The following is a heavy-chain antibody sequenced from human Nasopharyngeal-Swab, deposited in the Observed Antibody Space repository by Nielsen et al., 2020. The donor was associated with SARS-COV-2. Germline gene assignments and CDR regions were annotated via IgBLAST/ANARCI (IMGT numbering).Heavy chain of an antibody. Sequence: TRSLTCTVSGGSISSGGYYWSWIRQHPGKGLEWIGYIYYSGSTYYNPSLKSRVTISVDTSKNQFSLKLSSVTAADTAVYYCARAPIVVVITAFDYWGQGTLVTVSS. D-gene: IGHD3-22*01. CDR3: ARAPIVVVITAFDY. J-gene: IGHJ4*02. CDR2: IYYSGST. CDR1: GGSISSGGYY. V-gene: IGHV4-31*03.